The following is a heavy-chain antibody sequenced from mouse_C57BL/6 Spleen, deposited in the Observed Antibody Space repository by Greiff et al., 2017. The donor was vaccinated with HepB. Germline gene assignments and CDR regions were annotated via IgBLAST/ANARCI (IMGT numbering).Heavy chain of an antibody. D-gene: IGHD2-4*01. CDR3: ASLYYDWFAY. Sequence: DVKLVESGGGLVQPGGSLSLSSAASGFTFTDYYMSWVRQPPGKALEWLGFIRNKANGYTTEYSASVKGRFTISRDNSQSILYLQMNALRAEDSATYYCASLYYDWFAYWGQGTLVTVSA. CDR1: GFTFTDYY. J-gene: IGHJ3*01. CDR2: IRNKANGYTT. V-gene: IGHV7-3*01.